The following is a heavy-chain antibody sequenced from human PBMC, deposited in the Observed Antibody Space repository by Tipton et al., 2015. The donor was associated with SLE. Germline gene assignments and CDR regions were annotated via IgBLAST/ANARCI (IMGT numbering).Heavy chain of an antibody. J-gene: IGHJ4*02. CDR3: ARDYYDSRGYTLFDY. D-gene: IGHD3-22*01. CDR1: GGSISSGGYY. Sequence: TLSLTCTVSGGSISSGGYYWSWIRQHPGKGLEWIGYIYYSGSTDYNPSLKSRVTISVDTSKNQFSLRLSSVTAADTAVYYCARDYYDSRGYTLFDYWGQGALVTVSS. CDR2: IYYSGST. V-gene: IGHV4-31*03.